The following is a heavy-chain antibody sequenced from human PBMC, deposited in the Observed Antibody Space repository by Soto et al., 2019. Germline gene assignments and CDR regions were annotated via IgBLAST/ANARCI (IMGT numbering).Heavy chain of an antibody. J-gene: IGHJ5*02. D-gene: IGHD2-2*01. V-gene: IGHV1-18*04. CDR3: ARGPRYCSTTTCFSGVTWFDP. CDR1: GYTFTSYG. Sequence: ASVKVSCKASGYTFTSYGISWVRQAPGQGLEWMGWISSYNGNTNYAQKVQGRVTLTTGTSTSTTYMELRSLRSDDTAVYYCARGPRYCSTTTCFSGVTWFDPWGQGTLVTVSS. CDR2: ISSYNGNT.